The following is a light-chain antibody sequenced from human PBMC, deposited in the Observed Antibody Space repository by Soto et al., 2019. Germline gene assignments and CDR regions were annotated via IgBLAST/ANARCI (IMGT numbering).Light chain of an antibody. CDR1: SSNIGAGYD. CDR2: GST. CDR3: SLYTSSSTPRYV. J-gene: IGLJ1*01. Sequence: QSALTQPPSVSGAPGQRVTISCTGSSSNIGAGYDAHWFQQVPGTAPKLLIYGSTNRPSGVPDRFSGSKSGTSASLAITGLQAEDEADYYCSLYTSSSTPRYVFGTGTKVTVL. V-gene: IGLV1-40*01.